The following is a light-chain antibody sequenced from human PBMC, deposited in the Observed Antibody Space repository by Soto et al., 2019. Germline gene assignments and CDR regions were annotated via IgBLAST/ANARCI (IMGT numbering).Light chain of an antibody. J-gene: IGKJ4*01. CDR2: DAS. CDR3: QQRSNWLT. Sequence: VLTHSPATLSLSPGERATLSCRASQSLSSFLAWYQQKPGQAPRLLIYDASNRATGIPDRFSGSGSGTDFTLTISSLEPEDFAVYYCQQRSNWLTFGGGDKV. CDR1: QSLSSF. V-gene: IGKV3-11*01.